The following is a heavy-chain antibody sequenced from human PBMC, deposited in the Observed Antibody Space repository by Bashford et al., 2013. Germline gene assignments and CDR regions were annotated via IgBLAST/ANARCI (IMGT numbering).Heavy chain of an antibody. CDR1: GFSLSTSGVG. J-gene: IGHJ5*02. D-gene: IGHD3-22*01. V-gene: IGHV2-5*01. CDR2: IYWNDDK. Sequence: SGPTLVKPTQTLTLTCTFSGFSLSTSGVGVGWIRQPPGKALEWLALIYWNDDKRYSPSLKSRLTITKDTSKNQVVLTMTNMDPVDTATYYCARADYDSSGYYYGNWFDPWGQGTLVTVSS. CDR3: ARADYDSSGYYYGNWFDP.